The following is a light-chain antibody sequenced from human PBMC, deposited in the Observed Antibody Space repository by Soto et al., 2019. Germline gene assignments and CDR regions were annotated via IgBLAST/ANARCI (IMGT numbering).Light chain of an antibody. CDR1: QSVSSAY. CDR3: QQYGSSPET. Sequence: EIVLTQSPGTLSLSPGERATLSCRASQSVSSAYLAWYQQKPGQAPRLLIYDVSSRATGIPDRFSGSRSGTDFPLTVSRLDPEDFAVYYCQQYGSSPETIGQGTKVEIK. CDR2: DVS. J-gene: IGKJ1*01. V-gene: IGKV3-20*01.